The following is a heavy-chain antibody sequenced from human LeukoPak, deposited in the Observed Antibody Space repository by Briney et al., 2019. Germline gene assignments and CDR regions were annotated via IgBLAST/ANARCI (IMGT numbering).Heavy chain of an antibody. CDR3: ARRSDDYDSSAYYH. CDR1: GYTFTSYD. D-gene: IGHD3-22*01. J-gene: IGHJ4*02. Sequence: ASVKVSCKTSGYTFTSYDLNWVRQATGQGLEWMGWVNPNSSNTGYAQKFQGRVTMTMDPSISTAYMELSSLRSEDTAVYYCARRSDDYDSSAYYHWGQGTLVTVSS. CDR2: VNPNSSNT. V-gene: IGHV1-8*01.